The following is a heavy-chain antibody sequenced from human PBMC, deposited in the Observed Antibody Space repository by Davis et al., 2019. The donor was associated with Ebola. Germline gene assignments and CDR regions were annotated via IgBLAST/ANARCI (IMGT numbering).Heavy chain of an antibody. Sequence: MPSETLSLTCAVYCGSFNGYYWNWIRQPPGKGLEWIGEINHSGSTNYNPSLKSRVTISADTSKNQYSLKLTSVTAADTALYYCARGRGYSWFDPWGQGTLVTVSS. D-gene: IGHD5-12*01. CDR3: ARGRGYSWFDP. J-gene: IGHJ5*02. CDR1: CGSFNGYY. CDR2: INHSGST. V-gene: IGHV4-34*01.